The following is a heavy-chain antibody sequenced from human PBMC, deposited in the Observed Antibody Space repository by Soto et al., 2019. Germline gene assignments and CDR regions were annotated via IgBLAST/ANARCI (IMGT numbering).Heavy chain of an antibody. CDR1: GFTFSSYG. J-gene: IGHJ4*02. CDR3: AKDGDIVLVPAAPTFDY. CDR2: ISYDGSNK. Sequence: GGSVRLSCAASGFTFSSYGMHWVRQAPGKGLEWVAVISYDGSNKYYADSVKGRFTISRDNSKNTLYLQMNSLRAEDTAVYYCAKDGDIVLVPAAPTFDYWGQGTLVTVSS. V-gene: IGHV3-30*18. D-gene: IGHD2-2*01.